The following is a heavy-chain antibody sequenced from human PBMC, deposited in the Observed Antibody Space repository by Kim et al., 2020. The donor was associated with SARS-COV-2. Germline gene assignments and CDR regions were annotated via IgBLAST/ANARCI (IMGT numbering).Heavy chain of an antibody. Sequence: QGRVTITRETSASTAYMELSSLRSEDTAVYYCARSAAPAAGIYYYYGMDVWGQGTTVTVSS. V-gene: IGHV1-3*01. J-gene: IGHJ6*02. CDR3: ARSAAPAAGIYYYYGMDV. D-gene: IGHD2-2*01.